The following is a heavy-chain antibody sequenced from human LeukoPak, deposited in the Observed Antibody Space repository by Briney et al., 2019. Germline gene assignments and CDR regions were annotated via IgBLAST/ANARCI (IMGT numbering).Heavy chain of an antibody. CDR3: ASDIGYYDTSGPPLF. Sequence: ASVKVSCKASGYTFSSSGINWVRQAPGQGLEWMGWISANNGNTHYAQNLQGRVTMTTDTSTSTAFMELRSLKSDDTAVYYCASDIGYYDTSGPPLFWGQGTLVTVSS. J-gene: IGHJ4*02. V-gene: IGHV1-18*01. CDR1: GYTFSSSG. CDR2: ISANNGNT. D-gene: IGHD3-22*01.